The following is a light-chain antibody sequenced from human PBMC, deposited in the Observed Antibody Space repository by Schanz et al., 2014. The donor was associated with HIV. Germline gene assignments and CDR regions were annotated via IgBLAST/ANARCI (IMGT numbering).Light chain of an antibody. V-gene: IGLV2-14*03. Sequence: QSALTQPASVSGSPGQSITISCTGVSSDVGGHNYVSWYQQHPGRAPQLMIYDVTYRPSGVSDRFSGSKSGNTASLTISGLQAEDEADYYCTSYAGSNNLVFGGGTKLTVL. CDR3: TSYAGSNNLV. CDR1: SSDVGGHNY. J-gene: IGLJ2*01. CDR2: DVT.